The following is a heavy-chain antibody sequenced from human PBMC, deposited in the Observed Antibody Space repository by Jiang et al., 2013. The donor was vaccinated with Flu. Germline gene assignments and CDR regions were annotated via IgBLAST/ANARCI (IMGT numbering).Heavy chain of an antibody. V-gene: IGHV6-1*01. J-gene: IGHJ4*02. CDR2: TYYRSKWYS. Sequence: GLVKPSQTLSLTCAISGDSVSSNSVIWNWIRQSPSRGLEWLGRTYYRSKWYSDYAESVKSRMTINADASKNQFSLQLNSVTPEDTAVYFCARSQIWFNYWGQGTLVTVSS. D-gene: IGHD3-16*01. CDR3: ARSQIWFNY. CDR1: GDSVSSNSVI.